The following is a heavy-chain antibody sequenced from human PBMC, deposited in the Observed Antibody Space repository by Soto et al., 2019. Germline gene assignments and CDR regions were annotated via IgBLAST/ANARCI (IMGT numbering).Heavy chain of an antibody. V-gene: IGHV3-23*01. CDR3: AKKPVLRYFDWLLSRTFGSFDY. Sequence: EVQLLESGGGLVQPGGSLRLSCAASGFTFSSYAMSWVRQAPGKGLEWVSAISGSGGSTYYADSVKGRFTISRDNSKNPLDLQMXSLRAEDTAVYYCAKKPVLRYFDWLLSRTFGSFDYWGQGTLVTVSS. J-gene: IGHJ4*02. CDR2: ISGSGGST. D-gene: IGHD3-9*01. CDR1: GFTFSSYA.